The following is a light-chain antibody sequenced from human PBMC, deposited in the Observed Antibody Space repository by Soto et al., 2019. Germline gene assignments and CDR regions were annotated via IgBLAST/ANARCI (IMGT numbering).Light chain of an antibody. J-gene: IGKJ2*01. CDR1: QNIDSY. CDR2: TAS. CDR3: QHSYSIPFT. Sequence: DIQMTQSPSSLSSCVGDRVTITCRASQNIDSYINWYQQKPGTAPKLLIYTASNLHRGVPSKFSGSGSGTDFTLTISSLQPEDFATYYYQHSYSIPFTFGLGTKLEI. V-gene: IGKV1-39*01.